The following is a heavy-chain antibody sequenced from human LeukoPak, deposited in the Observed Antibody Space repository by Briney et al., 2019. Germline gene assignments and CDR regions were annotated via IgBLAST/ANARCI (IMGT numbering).Heavy chain of an antibody. CDR2: IKHDGSED. D-gene: IGHD5-12*01. CDR3: GRGGMGEYTGYDDF. V-gene: IGHV3-7*01. Sequence: GGSLRLSCAASGFTFSNAWMSWVRQAPGKGLEWVANIKHDGSEDHYVDSVRGRFTISRDNAKNSLFLQMNSLRAEDTAVYYCGRGGMGEYTGYDDFWGQGTLVTVSS. J-gene: IGHJ4*02. CDR1: GFTFSNAW.